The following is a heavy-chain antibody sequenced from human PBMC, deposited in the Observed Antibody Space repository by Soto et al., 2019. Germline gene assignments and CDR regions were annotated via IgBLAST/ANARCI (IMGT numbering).Heavy chain of an antibody. Sequence: QVQLQESGPGLVKPSETLSLTCTVSGGSISGYYYSWIRQPPGKGLEFVGYIFYVGPTKYNPSLTRRVTISIAIPNKQLYLHLTSVSVAGTAKYFCARHEEISRYEKGMDVWGQGTTVTVS. V-gene: IGHV4-59*08. CDR1: GGSISGYY. J-gene: IGHJ6*02. CDR2: IFYVGPT. CDR3: ARHEEISRYEKGMDV. D-gene: IGHD6-13*01.